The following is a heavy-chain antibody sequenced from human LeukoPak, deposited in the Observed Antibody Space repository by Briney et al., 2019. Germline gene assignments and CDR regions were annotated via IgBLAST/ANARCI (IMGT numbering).Heavy chain of an antibody. Sequence: PGGSLRLSCAASGFTFSSYAMSWVRQAPGKGLEWVSAISGSGGSTYYADSVKGWFTISRDNSKNTLYLQMNSLRAEDTAVYYCAKDQDIVVVVAATFDYWGQGTLVTVSS. CDR1: GFTFSSYA. CDR2: ISGSGGST. V-gene: IGHV3-23*01. D-gene: IGHD2-15*01. J-gene: IGHJ4*02. CDR3: AKDQDIVVVVAATFDY.